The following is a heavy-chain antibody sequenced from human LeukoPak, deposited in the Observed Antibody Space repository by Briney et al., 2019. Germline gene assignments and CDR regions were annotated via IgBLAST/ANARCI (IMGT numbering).Heavy chain of an antibody. J-gene: IGHJ5*02. D-gene: IGHD2-15*01. CDR1: GYTFTSYD. Sequence: ASVKVSCKASGYTFTSYDINWVRQATGQGLEWMGWMNPNSGNTGYAQKFQGRVTMTRNTSISTAYMELSSLRSDDTAFYYCARSSMVDAASPGTWGQGTLVTVSS. CDR3: ARSSMVDAASPGT. V-gene: IGHV1-8*01. CDR2: MNPNSGNT.